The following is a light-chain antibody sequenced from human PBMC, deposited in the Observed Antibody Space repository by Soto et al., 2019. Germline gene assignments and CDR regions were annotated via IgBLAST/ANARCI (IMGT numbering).Light chain of an antibody. J-gene: IGKJ4*01. Sequence: DILMTQSPSSLSASVGDRGTITCRASQDISIYLNWYQQRPGKAPRLLIYDASNLETGLPSRFSGTGSGTHFTLAISSLQPEEVATYYCQQSHSLPLTFGEGTRLE. CDR1: QDISIY. CDR3: QQSHSLPLT. CDR2: DAS. V-gene: IGKV1-33*01.